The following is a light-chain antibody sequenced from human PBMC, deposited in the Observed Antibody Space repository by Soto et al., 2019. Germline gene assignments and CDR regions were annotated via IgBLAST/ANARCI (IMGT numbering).Light chain of an antibody. CDR1: QAINNN. Sequence: VLTHAPDTLSVSPWERATLSFRASQAINNNVAWYQLKDGQVPRLLIYGASTRAADVPARFSGGGSGTEFTLTISSLQSEDFAEYHCQQYNNWPQTFGQGTKVDIK. J-gene: IGKJ1*01. CDR2: GAS. CDR3: QQYNNWPQT. V-gene: IGKV3-15*01.